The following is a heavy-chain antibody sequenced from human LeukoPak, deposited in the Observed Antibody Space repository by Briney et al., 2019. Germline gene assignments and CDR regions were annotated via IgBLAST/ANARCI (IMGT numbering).Heavy chain of an antibody. CDR3: ATNGYYCMDV. J-gene: IGHJ6*03. V-gene: IGHV4-4*02. CDR2: IYHSGGT. CDR1: RGSISSSTNW. D-gene: IGHD2-8*01. Sequence: PSETLSFTCAVSRGSISSSTNWWSWVRQPPGKGLEWIGEIYHSGGTNYNPSLKSRITISVDKSQNQFSLKVNSLTAADTAVYYCATNGYYCMDVWGKGTTVTVSS.